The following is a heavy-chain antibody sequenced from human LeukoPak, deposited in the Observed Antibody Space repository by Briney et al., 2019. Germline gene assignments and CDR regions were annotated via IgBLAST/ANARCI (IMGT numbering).Heavy chain of an antibody. CDR1: GGSISSYC. D-gene: IGHD3-22*01. Sequence: SETLSLTCTVSGGSISSYCWSWIRQPAGKGLEWIGRIYTSGSTNYNPSLKSRVTMSVDTSKNQFSLKLSSVTAADTAVYYCAKAPNGRSSGYSNWFDPWGQGTLVTVSS. V-gene: IGHV4-4*07. CDR3: AKAPNGRSSGYSNWFDP. J-gene: IGHJ5*02. CDR2: IYTSGST.